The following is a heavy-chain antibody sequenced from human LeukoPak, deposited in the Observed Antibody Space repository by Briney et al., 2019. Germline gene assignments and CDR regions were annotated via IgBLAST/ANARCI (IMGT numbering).Heavy chain of an antibody. J-gene: IGHJ4*02. CDR2: ISAYNGNT. CDR1: GYTFTSYG. Sequence: GASVKVSCKASGYTFTSYGISWVRQAPGQGLEWMGWISAYNGNTNNTQKVQGRVTMTTDTSTSTAYMELRSLRSDDTAVYYCARDRGWERPTLRDYWGQGTLVTVSS. V-gene: IGHV1-18*01. CDR3: ARDRGWERPTLRDY. D-gene: IGHD1-26*01.